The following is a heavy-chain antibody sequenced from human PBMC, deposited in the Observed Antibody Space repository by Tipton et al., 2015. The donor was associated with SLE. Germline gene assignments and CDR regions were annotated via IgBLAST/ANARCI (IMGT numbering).Heavy chain of an antibody. J-gene: IGHJ4*02. CDR2: IWYDGSNK. Sequence: SLRLSCAASGFTFSSYGMHWVRQAPGKGLEWVAVIWYDGSNKYYADSVKGRFTISRDNSKNTLYLQMNSLRAEDTAVYYCAKEMGRFLEWLLYLDYWGQETLVTVSS. CDR1: GFTFSSYG. V-gene: IGHV3-30*18. D-gene: IGHD3-3*01. CDR3: AKEMGRFLEWLLYLDY.